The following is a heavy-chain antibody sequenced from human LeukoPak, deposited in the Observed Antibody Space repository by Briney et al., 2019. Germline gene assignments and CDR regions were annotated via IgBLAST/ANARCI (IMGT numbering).Heavy chain of an antibody. J-gene: IGHJ5*02. CDR2: INPNSGGT. D-gene: IGHD3-3*01. CDR3: ARVGLGVTIFGVGPNWFDP. Sequence: ASVKVSCKASGYTFTGYYMHWLRQAPGQGLEWMGWINPNSGGTNYAQKFQGRVTMTRDTSISTAYMELSRLRSDGTAVYYCARVGLGVTIFGVGPNWFDPWGQGTLVTVSS. CDR1: GYTFTGYY. V-gene: IGHV1-2*02.